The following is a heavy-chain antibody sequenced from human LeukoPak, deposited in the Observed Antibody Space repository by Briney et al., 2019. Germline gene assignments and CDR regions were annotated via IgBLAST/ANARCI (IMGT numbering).Heavy chain of an antibody. CDR2: IYYSGST. D-gene: IGHD4-17*01. J-gene: IGHJ4*02. CDR1: GGSISSSSYY. Sequence: NPSETLSLTCTVSGGSISSSSYYWGWIRQPPGKGLEWIGSIYYSGSTYYNPSLKSRVTISVDTSKNQFSLKLSSVTAADTAVYYCARGLPSGDYDYWGQGTLVTVSS. V-gene: IGHV4-39*07. CDR3: ARGLPSGDYDY.